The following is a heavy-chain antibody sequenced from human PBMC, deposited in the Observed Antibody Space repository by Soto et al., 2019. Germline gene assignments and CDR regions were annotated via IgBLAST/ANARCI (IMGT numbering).Heavy chain of an antibody. Sequence: ASVKVSCKASGGTFSSYAISWVRQAPGQGLEWMGGIIPIFGTANYAQKFQGRVTITADESTSTAYMELSSLGSEDTAVYYCARTVLRFLEWLASDGMDVWGQGTTVTVSS. CDR1: GGTFSSYA. V-gene: IGHV1-69*13. CDR3: ARTVLRFLEWLASDGMDV. J-gene: IGHJ6*02. CDR2: IIPIFGTA. D-gene: IGHD3-3*01.